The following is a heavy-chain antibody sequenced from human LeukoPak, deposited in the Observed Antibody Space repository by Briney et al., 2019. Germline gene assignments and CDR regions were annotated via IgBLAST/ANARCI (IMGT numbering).Heavy chain of an antibody. J-gene: IGHJ4*02. CDR2: INWSDGST. D-gene: IGHD3-16*01. CDR1: GFTFDDYG. Sequence: GGSLRLSCAASGFTFDDYGMSWVRQAPGKGLEWVSGINWSDGSTAYADSVKGRFTISRDNAKNSLYLQMNSLRAEDTAVYYCARVRDGWITFGGVIYFGGQGTLVTVSS. CDR3: ARVRDGWITFGGVIYF. V-gene: IGHV3-20*04.